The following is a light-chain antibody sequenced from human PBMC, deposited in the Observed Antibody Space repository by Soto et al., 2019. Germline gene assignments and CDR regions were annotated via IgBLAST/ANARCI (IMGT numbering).Light chain of an antibody. V-gene: IGLV2-23*02. CDR2: EVS. J-gene: IGLJ1*01. CDR1: SSDVGSYNL. CDR3: CSHAGSSTYV. Sequence: QSVLTQSASVSGSPGQSITVSSTGTSSDVGSYNLVSWYQHHPGKAPKLLIYEVSKRPSGVSYRFSGSKSGNTASLTISGLQAEDEADYYCCSHAGSSTYVFGTGTKVTVL.